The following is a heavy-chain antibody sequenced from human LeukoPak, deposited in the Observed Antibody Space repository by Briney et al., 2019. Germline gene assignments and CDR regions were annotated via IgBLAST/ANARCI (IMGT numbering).Heavy chain of an antibody. CDR3: AQGQGAYGDLRGLFDY. D-gene: IGHD4-17*01. CDR1: GGAFSSYA. Sequence: SAKVSCKASGGAFSSYALSWVRQAPGQGLEWMGGIIPIFGLPNYAQKFQGRVTITTDESTSTAYSEVSSLRSEDTAVYYCAQGQGAYGDLRGLFDYWGQGTLVTVSS. CDR2: IIPIFGLP. V-gene: IGHV1-69*05. J-gene: IGHJ4*02.